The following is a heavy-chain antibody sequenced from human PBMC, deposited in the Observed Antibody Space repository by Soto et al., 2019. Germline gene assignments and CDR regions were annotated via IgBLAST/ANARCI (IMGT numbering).Heavy chain of an antibody. J-gene: IGHJ6*02. D-gene: IGHD3-9*01. CDR1: GFTFSNAW. V-gene: IGHV3-15*07. CDR3: TTTGGAYYDILTGYSPYYYYGMDV. CDR2: IKSKTDGGTT. Sequence: GGSLRLSCAASGFTFSNAWMNWVRQAPGKGLEWVGRIKSKTDGGTTDYAAPVKGRFTISRDDSKNTLYLQMNSLKTEDTAVYYCTTTGGAYYDILTGYSPYYYYGMDVWGQGTTVTVSS.